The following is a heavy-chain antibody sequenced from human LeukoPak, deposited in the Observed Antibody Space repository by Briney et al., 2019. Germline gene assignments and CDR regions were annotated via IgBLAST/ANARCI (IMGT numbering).Heavy chain of an antibody. CDR1: GGSISSYY. D-gene: IGHD6-13*01. V-gene: IGHV4-59*01. Sequence: SETLSLTCTVSGGSISSYYWSWIRQPPGKGLEWIGYIYYSGSTSYNPSLKSRVTISVDTSKNQFSLKLSSVTAADTAVYYCARDRGLAAAEYWGQGTLVTVSS. CDR2: IYYSGST. CDR3: ARDRGLAAAEY. J-gene: IGHJ4*02.